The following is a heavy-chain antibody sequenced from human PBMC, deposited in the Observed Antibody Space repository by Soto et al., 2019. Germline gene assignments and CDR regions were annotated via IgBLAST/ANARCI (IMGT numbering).Heavy chain of an antibody. CDR1: GYTFTSSG. D-gene: IGHD2-15*01. J-gene: IGHJ6*02. CDR3: ARDQKVVAATPPGGMDV. Sequence: ASVKVSCKASGYTFTSSGISWVRQAPGQGLEWMGWISAYNGNTNYAQKLQGGVTMTTDTSTSTAYMELRSLRSDDTAVYYCARDQKVVAATPPGGMDVWGQGTTVTVSS. CDR2: ISAYNGNT. V-gene: IGHV1-18*01.